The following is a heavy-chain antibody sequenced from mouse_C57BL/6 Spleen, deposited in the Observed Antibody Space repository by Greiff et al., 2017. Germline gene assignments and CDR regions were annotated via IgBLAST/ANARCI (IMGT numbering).Heavy chain of an antibody. D-gene: IGHD2-4*01. Sequence: QVQLQQSGAELVRPGASVTLSCKASGYTFTDYEMHWVKQTPVHGLEWIGAIDPETGGTAYNQKFKGKAILTADKSSIPAYMGLRSLTSEDSAVYYCTREDYYDPDWGKGTTLTVSS. J-gene: IGHJ2*01. CDR1: GYTFTDYE. V-gene: IGHV1-15*01. CDR2: IDPETGGT. CDR3: TREDYYDPD.